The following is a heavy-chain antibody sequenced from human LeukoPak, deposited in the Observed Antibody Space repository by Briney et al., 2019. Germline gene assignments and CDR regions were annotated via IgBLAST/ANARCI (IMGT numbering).Heavy chain of an antibody. D-gene: IGHD3-3*01. CDR2: INTDGSST. Sequence: GGSLRLSCAASGFTFSSYWMHWVRQAPGKGLVWVSRINTDGSSTSYADSVKGRFTISRDNAKNTLYLQMNSLRAEDTAVYYCARAKYDFWSGYPNWFDPWGQGTLVTVSS. V-gene: IGHV3-74*01. J-gene: IGHJ5*02. CDR3: ARAKYDFWSGYPNWFDP. CDR1: GFTFSSYW.